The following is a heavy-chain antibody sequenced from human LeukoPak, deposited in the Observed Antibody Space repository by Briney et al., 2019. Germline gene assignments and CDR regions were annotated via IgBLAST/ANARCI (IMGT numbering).Heavy chain of an antibody. J-gene: IGHJ5*02. Sequence: GGSLRLSCAASGFTFSNYGMHWVRQAPGKGLEWVAVISYDGSNKYYADSVKGRFTISRDNSKNTLYLQMNSLRAEDTAVYYCARDGGSSGWYVSGWFDPWGQGTLVTVSS. CDR2: ISYDGSNK. CDR3: ARDGGSSGWYVSGWFDP. CDR1: GFTFSNYG. D-gene: IGHD6-19*01. V-gene: IGHV3-30*03.